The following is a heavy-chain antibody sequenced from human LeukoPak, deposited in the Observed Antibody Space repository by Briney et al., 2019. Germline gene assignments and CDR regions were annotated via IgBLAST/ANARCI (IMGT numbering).Heavy chain of an antibody. CDR2: MNPNSGNT. D-gene: IGHD2-2*01. J-gene: IGHJ3*02. Sequence: GASVKVSCKASGYTFTSYDINWVRQATGQGLEWMGWMNPNSGNTGYAQKFQGRVTMTRNTSISTAYMELSSLRSEDTAVYYCARGYCSSTSCPVDASDIWGQGTMVTVSS. V-gene: IGHV1-8*01. CDR1: GYTFTSYD. CDR3: ARGYCSSTSCPVDASDI.